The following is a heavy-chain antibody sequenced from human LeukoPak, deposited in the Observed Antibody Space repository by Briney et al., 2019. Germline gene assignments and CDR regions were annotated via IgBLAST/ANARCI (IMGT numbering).Heavy chain of an antibody. CDR3: ARDYYGSGTSDFYYYYYYMDL. D-gene: IGHD3-10*01. V-gene: IGHV3-30*03. CDR1: GFTFSSYG. J-gene: IGHJ6*03. Sequence: GGSLRLSCAASGFTFSSYGMHWVRQAPGKGLEWVAVISYDGSNKYYADSVKGRFTISRDNSKSTLYLQMNSLRAEDTAVYYCARDYYGSGTSDFYYYYYYMDLWGKGTTVTVSS. CDR2: ISYDGSNK.